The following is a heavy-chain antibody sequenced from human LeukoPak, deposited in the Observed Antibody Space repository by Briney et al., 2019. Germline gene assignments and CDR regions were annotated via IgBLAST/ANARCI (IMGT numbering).Heavy chain of an antibody. V-gene: IGHV3-21*01. J-gene: IGHJ3*02. CDR1: GLTFSSYS. Sequence: GGSLRLSCAASGLTFSSYSMNWARQAPGKGLEWVSSISSRSSSMYYADSVKGRFTISRDNAKNSLYLQMNSLRAEDTAVYYCAREITGEAFDIWGQGTMVTVSS. CDR2: ISSRSSSM. D-gene: IGHD7-27*01. CDR3: AREITGEAFDI.